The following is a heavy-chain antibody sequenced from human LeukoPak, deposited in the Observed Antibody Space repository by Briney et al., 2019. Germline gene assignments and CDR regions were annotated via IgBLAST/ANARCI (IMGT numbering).Heavy chain of an antibody. J-gene: IGHJ1*01. CDR2: IYYSGGT. Sequence: SESLSLTCTVSGGSLSSHYRSWVRQPPGKGLEWIWYIYYSGGTNYNPSLKSRATISVDTSKNQFSLKLSSVTAADTAVYYCARVGSGSYGPEYFQHWGQGTLVTVSS. CDR1: GGSLSSHY. CDR3: ARVGSGSYGPEYFQH. D-gene: IGHD3-10*01. V-gene: IGHV4-59*11.